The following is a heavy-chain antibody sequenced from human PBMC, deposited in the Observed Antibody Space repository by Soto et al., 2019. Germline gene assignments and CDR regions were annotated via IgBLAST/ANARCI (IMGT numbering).Heavy chain of an antibody. J-gene: IGHJ5*02. CDR2: IYSSGNT. CDR1: GGTISGYY. V-gene: IGHV4-4*07. CDR3: ARGQRFSDWFDP. D-gene: IGHD3-3*01. Sequence: PSETLSLTCSVSGGTISGYYWTWIRQPAGKGLEWIGRIYSSGNTRYNPSLQSRVTMSLDTSNNQFSLRLTSVTAADTAVYYCARGQRFSDWFDPWGQGTLVTVSS.